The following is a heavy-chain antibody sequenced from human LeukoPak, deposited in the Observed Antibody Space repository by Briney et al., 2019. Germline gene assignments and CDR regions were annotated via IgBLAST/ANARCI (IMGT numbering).Heavy chain of an antibody. V-gene: IGHV3-66*01. D-gene: IGHD6-13*01. CDR2: IYSGGST. Sequence: GGSLRLSCTASGFTFSNYAMSWVRQAPGKGLEWVSVIYSGGSTYYADSVKGRFTISRDNSKNTLYLQMNSLRAEDTAVYYCARSLQQQPFDYWGQGTLVTVSS. J-gene: IGHJ4*02. CDR3: ARSLQQQPFDY. CDR1: GFTFSNYA.